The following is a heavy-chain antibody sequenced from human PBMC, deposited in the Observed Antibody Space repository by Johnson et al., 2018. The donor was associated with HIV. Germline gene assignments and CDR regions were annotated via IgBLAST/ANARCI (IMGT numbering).Heavy chain of an antibody. Sequence: VQLVESGGGVVQPGGSLRLSCAASGFTFSSYWMSWVRQAPGKGLEWVANIKQDGSEKYYVDSVKGRFTISRDNAKNSLYLQMNSLRAGDTAVYYCARGERFGGTQEAFDIWGQGTMVTVSS. CDR3: ARGERFGGTQEAFDI. V-gene: IGHV3-7*02. J-gene: IGHJ3*02. CDR2: IKQDGSEK. CDR1: GFTFSSYW. D-gene: IGHD1-26*01.